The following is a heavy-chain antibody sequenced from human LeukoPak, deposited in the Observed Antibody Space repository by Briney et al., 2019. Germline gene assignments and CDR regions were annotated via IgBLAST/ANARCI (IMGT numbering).Heavy chain of an antibody. CDR3: ASGTHSTEFDP. CDR1: GGSISSYY. J-gene: IGHJ5*02. V-gene: IGHV4-4*07. D-gene: IGHD3-10*01. CDR2: IYTSGST. Sequence: SETLSLTCTVSGGSISSYYWSWIRQPAGKGLEWIGRIYTSGSTNYNPSLKSRVTISVDTSKNQFSLKLSSVIAADTAEYYCASGTHSTEFDPWGQGTLVTVSS.